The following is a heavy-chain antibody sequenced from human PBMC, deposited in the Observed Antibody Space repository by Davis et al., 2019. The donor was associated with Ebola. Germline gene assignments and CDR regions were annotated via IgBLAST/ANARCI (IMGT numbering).Heavy chain of an antibody. J-gene: IGHJ3*02. V-gene: IGHV4-59*01. CDR3: ARDYYDSSDKGDAFDI. CDR1: GGSISSYY. CDR2: IYYSGST. Sequence: PSETLSLTCTVSGGSISSYYWSWIRQPPGKGLEWIGYIYYSGSTNYNPSLKSRVTISVDTSKNQFSLKLSSVTAADTAVYYCARDYYDSSDKGDAFDIWGQGTMVTVSS. D-gene: IGHD3-22*01.